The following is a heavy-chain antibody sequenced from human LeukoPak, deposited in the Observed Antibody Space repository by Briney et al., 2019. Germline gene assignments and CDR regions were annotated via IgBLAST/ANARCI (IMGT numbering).Heavy chain of an antibody. CDR1: GFSFSIHW. Sequence: PGGSLRLSCAASGFSFSIHWMTWVRQAPGKGLERVAKINPDGSQKYYLDSVRGRFTISRDNAKNSLYVQMNSLRADDTAVYFCAKEEWFRFDIWGQGTSVTVSS. J-gene: IGHJ4*02. CDR3: AKEEWFRFDI. V-gene: IGHV3-7*01. D-gene: IGHD3-10*01. CDR2: INPDGSQK.